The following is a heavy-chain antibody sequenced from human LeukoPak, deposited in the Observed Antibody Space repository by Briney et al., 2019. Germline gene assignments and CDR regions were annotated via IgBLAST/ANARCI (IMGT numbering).Heavy chain of an antibody. J-gene: IGHJ4*02. CDR2: INQDRSVE. V-gene: IGHV3-7*04. CDR3: ARDCCASGSHDY. D-gene: IGHD3-10*01. Sequence: GGSLRLSCAASGFTISNYWMNWVRQAPGEGLEWVANINQDRSVEHYVDSVKGRFTISRDNAKNSLYLQMNTLRAEDTAVYYCARDCCASGSHDYWGQGALVTVSS. CDR1: GFTISNYW.